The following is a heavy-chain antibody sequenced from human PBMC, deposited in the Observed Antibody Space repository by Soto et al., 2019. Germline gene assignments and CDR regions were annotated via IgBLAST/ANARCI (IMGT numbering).Heavy chain of an antibody. J-gene: IGHJ4*02. CDR3: ARSYYDSSGYYFNFDY. CDR2: IYYSGST. D-gene: IGHD3-22*01. Sequence: PSETLSVTCAVSGGSISSYYWSWIRQPPGKGLEWIGYIYYSGSTNYNPSLKSRVTISVDTSKNQFSLKLSSVTAADTAVYYCARSYYDSSGYYFNFDYWGQGTLVTVSS. V-gene: IGHV4-59*01. CDR1: GGSISSYY.